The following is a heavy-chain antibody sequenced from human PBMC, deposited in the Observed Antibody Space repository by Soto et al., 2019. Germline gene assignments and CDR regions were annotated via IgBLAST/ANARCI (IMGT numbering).Heavy chain of an antibody. Sequence: QVQLVQSGAEVKEPGSSVKVSCKASGGGNVRDYRTTWVRRAPGQGLEWRGGIIPKLGSANYAQNFQGRVTVTADESTNTVYMELRSLRSDDTPVYYCARGGDAYNFGAVYWGQGTPVTVSS. V-gene: IGHV1-69*01. J-gene: IGHJ4*02. D-gene: IGHD2-21*01. CDR2: IIPKLGSA. CDR1: GGGNVRDYR. CDR3: ARGGDAYNFGAVY.